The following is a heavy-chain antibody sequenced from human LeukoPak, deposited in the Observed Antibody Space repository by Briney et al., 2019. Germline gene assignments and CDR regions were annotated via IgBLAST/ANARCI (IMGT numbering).Heavy chain of an antibody. V-gene: IGHV3-74*03. CDR3: VRDQSLWALDI. CDR2: IKGDGIDT. D-gene: IGHD1-26*01. J-gene: IGHJ3*02. CDR1: GFTFSNYW. Sequence: GGSLRLSCAASGFTFSNYWMHWVRQAPGKGLMWVSRIKGDGIDTMGADFVKGRFTTSRDNAKNTLYLQMNSLRAEDTATYYYVRDQSLWALDIWGQGTTVTVSS.